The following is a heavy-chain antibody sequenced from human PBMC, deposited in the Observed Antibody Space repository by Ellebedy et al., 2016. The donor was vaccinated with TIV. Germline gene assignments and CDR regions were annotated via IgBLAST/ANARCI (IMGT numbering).Heavy chain of an antibody. Sequence: GESLKISCAASGFIFSNYAMSWVRQAPGKGLEWVSAISGSGGSTYYADSVKGRFTISRDNSKNMLYLQMNSLRAEDTALYYCAKGWGSAWYRGWFDPWGQGTLVTVSS. J-gene: IGHJ5*02. CDR1: GFIFSNYA. CDR2: ISGSGGST. V-gene: IGHV3-23*01. CDR3: AKGWGSAWYRGWFDP. D-gene: IGHD6-19*01.